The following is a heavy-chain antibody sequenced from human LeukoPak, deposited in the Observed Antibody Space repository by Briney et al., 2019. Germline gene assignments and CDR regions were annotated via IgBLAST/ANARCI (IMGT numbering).Heavy chain of an antibody. CDR1: GGSISSYY. D-gene: IGHD2-15*01. Sequence: SETLSLTCTVSGGSISSYYWSWIRQPPGKGLEWIGYIYYSGDSNYNPSLKSRVTMSLDTSKNQLSLRLSSVTAADTAVYYRARHPFATPFDYWGRGTLVTVSS. J-gene: IGHJ4*02. V-gene: IGHV4-59*08. CDR3: ARHPFATPFDY. CDR2: IYYSGDS.